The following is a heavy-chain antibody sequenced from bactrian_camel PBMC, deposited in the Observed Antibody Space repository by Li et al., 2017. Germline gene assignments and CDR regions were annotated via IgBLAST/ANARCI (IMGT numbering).Heavy chain of an antibody. Sequence: HVQLVESGGGSVLAGGSLRLSCEASGITSTVHSSYCMAWFRQTPEKEREGVAAIYIGGGDQFVPKFYADSVKGRFTISYDDAKKTAYLQMNSLKPEDTAMYYCAAGFFACAIQDGMRAKEFGVWDQGTQVTVS. J-gene: IGHJ6*01. CDR3: AAGFFACAIQDGMRAKEFGV. D-gene: IGHD5*01. CDR2: IYIGGGDQFVPK. CDR1: GITSTVHSSYC. V-gene: IGHV3S1*01.